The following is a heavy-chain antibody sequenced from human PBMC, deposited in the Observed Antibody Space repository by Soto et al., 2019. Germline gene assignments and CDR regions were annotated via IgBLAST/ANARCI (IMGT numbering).Heavy chain of an antibody. CDR2: IFYSGST. V-gene: IGHV4-31*03. J-gene: IGHJ4*02. CDR3: ASTEDFFDY. CDR1: GVSLTSGSYY. Sequence: LSLTCSVSGVSLTSGSYYWSWIRQHPWKGLEWIGYIFYSGSTDYNPSLKSRVNISVDTSKNQFSLKLSSVTAADTAVYYCASTEDFFDYWGQGTLVTVSS.